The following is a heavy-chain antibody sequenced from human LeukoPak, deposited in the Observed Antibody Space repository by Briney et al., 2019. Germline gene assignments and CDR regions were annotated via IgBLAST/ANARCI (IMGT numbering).Heavy chain of an antibody. J-gene: IGHJ4*02. CDR2: IYYSGST. Sequence: SETLSLTCTVSGGSISSYYWSWNRQPPGKGLEWIGYIYYSGSTNYNPSLKSRVTISVDTSKNQFSLKLSSVTAADTAVYYCARDGDYGYFDYWGQGTLVTVSS. V-gene: IGHV4-59*01. D-gene: IGHD4-17*01. CDR1: GGSISSYY. CDR3: ARDGDYGYFDY.